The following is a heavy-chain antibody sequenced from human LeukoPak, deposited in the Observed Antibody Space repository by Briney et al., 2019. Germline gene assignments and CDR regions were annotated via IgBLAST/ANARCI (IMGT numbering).Heavy chain of an antibody. CDR1: GYTFTSYA. CDR2: INAGNGNT. J-gene: IGHJ4*02. D-gene: IGHD3-9*01. V-gene: IGHV1-3*01. CDR3: ARADFDWLFDY. Sequence: GASVKVSCKASGYTFTSYAMHWVRQAPGQRLEWMGWINAGNGNTKYSQKFQGRVSITRDTSASTAYMELSSLRSEDTAVYYCARADFDWLFDYWGQGTLVTVSS.